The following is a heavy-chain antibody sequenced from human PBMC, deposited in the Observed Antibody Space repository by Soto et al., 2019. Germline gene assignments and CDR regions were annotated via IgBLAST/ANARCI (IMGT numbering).Heavy chain of an antibody. V-gene: IGHV4-59*03. CDR1: GGPISSYY. CDR3: AGMSFTVFGEVIDNFYFYGMDV. Sequence: QVQLQESGPGLVKPSETLSLTCNVSGGPISSYYWTWIRQPPGKGLTLIGYLYTTGRTNYNPSLKSRVTIPLDTSKNQFFLNLSSVTAADTAVYYCAGMSFTVFGEVIDNFYFYGMDVWGQGTTVTVSS. CDR2: LYTTGRT. D-gene: IGHD3-3*01. J-gene: IGHJ6*02.